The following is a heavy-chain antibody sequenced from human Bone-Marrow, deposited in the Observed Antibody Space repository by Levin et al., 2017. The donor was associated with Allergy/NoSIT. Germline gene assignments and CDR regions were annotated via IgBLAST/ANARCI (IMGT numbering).Heavy chain of an antibody. D-gene: IGHD3-16*02. CDR1: GFTFSSYW. V-gene: IGHV3-74*03. CDR3: ARGRDHLWGTYLQAY. CDR2: VNNDGSST. Sequence: PGGSLRLSCAASGFTFSSYWMHWVRQGPGKGLVWVSRVNNDGSSTEYAESVKGRFTISRDNAKNTVYLQMNSLRDDDTAVYYCARGRDHLWGTYLQAYWGQGTLVTVSS. J-gene: IGHJ4*02.